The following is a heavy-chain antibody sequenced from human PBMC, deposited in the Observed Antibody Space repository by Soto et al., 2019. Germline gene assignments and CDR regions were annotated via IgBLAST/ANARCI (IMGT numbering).Heavy chain of an antibody. D-gene: IGHD3-3*01. CDR1: GGSFSDYY. V-gene: IGHV4-34*01. J-gene: IGHJ4*02. CDR3: ASGRAYFWTF. Sequence: SETLSLTCTVYGGSFSDYYWSWIRQAPGEGLEWIGEINYSGGRAIYSPSLKSRVTISVDTSKDQFSLHLSSVTAADTAVYYCASGRAYFWTFGGQGTLVTVSS. CDR2: INYSGGRA.